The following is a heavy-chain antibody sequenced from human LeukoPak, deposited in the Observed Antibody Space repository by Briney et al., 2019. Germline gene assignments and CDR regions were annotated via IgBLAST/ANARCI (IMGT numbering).Heavy chain of an antibody. J-gene: IGHJ4*02. CDR1: GFTFSSYA. D-gene: IGHD4-17*01. V-gene: IGHV3-23*01. CDR2: ISGNGGGT. CDR3: ARGLYGDYSHNFDY. Sequence: GGSLRLSCAASGFTFSSYALSWVRQAPGKGLEWVSAISGNGGGTYYADFVKGRFTISRDNSKNTLYLQMNSLRAEDTAVYYCARGLYGDYSHNFDYWGQGTLVTVSS.